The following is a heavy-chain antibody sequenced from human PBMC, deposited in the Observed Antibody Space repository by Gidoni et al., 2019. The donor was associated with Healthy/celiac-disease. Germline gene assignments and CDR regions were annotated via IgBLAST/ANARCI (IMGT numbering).Heavy chain of an antibody. J-gene: IGHJ1*01. CDR1: GGSISSSSYY. Sequence: QLQLQESGPGLVKPSETLSLTCTVSGGSISSSSYYWGWIRQPPGKGLEWIGSIYYSGSTYYNPSLKSRVTISVDTSKNQFSLKLSSVTAADTAVYYCARNYDILTVGAGLDQHWGQGTLVTVSS. D-gene: IGHD3-9*01. CDR2: IYYSGST. V-gene: IGHV4-39*01. CDR3: ARNYDILTVGAGLDQH.